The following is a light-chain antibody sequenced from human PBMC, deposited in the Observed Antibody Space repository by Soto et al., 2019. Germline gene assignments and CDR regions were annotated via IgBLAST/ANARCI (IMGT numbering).Light chain of an antibody. Sequence: DIRMTQSPSTLSTSVGDRVTITCRASQNIRGWLAWYQQKPGKAPKLLIYDACTLESGVPSRFSGSGSGTECTLTISSLQPDDFATYYCQQYNSYSWTFGQGTTVAIK. V-gene: IGKV1-5*01. CDR2: DAC. J-gene: IGKJ1*01. CDR3: QQYNSYSWT. CDR1: QNIRGW.